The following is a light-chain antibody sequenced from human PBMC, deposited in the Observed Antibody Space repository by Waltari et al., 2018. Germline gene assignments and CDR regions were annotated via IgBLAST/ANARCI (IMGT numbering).Light chain of an antibody. J-gene: IGKJ1*01. Sequence: DIQMTQSPSTLSASVGDRVTIPCRASQSISTWVAWYQQKPGKAPRLLIYKASSLQSGDLSRFSGSGSGTEFTLTISSLQPDDFGTYYCQQSSGPWTFGQGTTVK. CDR2: KAS. CDR3: QQSSGPWT. CDR1: QSISTW. V-gene: IGKV1-5*03.